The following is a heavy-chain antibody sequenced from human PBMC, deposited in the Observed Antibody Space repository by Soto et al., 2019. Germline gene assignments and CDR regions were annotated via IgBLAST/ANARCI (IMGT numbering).Heavy chain of an antibody. CDR2: INHSGST. V-gene: IGHV4-34*01. D-gene: IGHD6-13*01. J-gene: IGHJ4*02. CDR3: ARVIAAKGGY. CDR1: GGSFSGYY. Sequence: QVQLQQWGAGLLKPSETLSLTCAVYGGSFSGYYWSWIRQPPGKGLEWIGEINHSGSTNYNPSLKSRVTISVGTSKSQFSLKLSSVTAADTAVYYCARVIAAKGGYWGQGTLVTVSS.